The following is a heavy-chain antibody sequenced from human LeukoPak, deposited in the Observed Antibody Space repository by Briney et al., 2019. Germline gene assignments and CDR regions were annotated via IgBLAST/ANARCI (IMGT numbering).Heavy chain of an antibody. V-gene: IGHV3-23*01. CDR3: AKALLTYSISSDY. CDR2: ISGSGGSI. J-gene: IGHJ4*02. CDR1: GFTFSSYA. D-gene: IGHD6-6*01. Sequence: PGVSLRLPCAASGFTFSSYAMSWVRQAPGKGLEWVSAISGSGGSIYYADSVKGRFTISRDNSKNTLYLQMNSLRAEDTAVYYCAKALLTYSISSDYWGQGTLVTASS.